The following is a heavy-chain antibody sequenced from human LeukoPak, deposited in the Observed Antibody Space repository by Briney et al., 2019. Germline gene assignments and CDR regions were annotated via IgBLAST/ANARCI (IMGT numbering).Heavy chain of an antibody. CDR3: ARHFAVVLRYFDWLHAFDI. D-gene: IGHD3-9*01. CDR2: TFYSGST. V-gene: IGHV4-39*01. CDR1: GGSISTSNYY. Sequence: SETLSLTCTVSGGSISTSNYYWGWIRQPPGKGLEWIGNTFYSGSTYYNPSLKSRVTISVDTSKNQFSLKLSSVTAADTAVYYCARHFAVVLRYFDWLHAFDIWGQGKMVTVSS. J-gene: IGHJ3*02.